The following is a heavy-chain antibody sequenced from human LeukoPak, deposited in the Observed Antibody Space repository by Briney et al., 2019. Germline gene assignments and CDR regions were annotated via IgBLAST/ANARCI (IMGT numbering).Heavy chain of an antibody. CDR1: GLSLSAGGVG. CDR3: AHRREGGVAKFGTFDY. J-gene: IGHJ4*02. Sequence: SGPTLVKPTQTLTMTCTFSGLSLSAGGVGMGWIRQPPGKPLDRIAIIYWHDGKRYSPSLKSRLSIMKDTTKDQVVLIMTNVDPVDTATYYCAHRREGGVAKFGTFDYWGQGALVTVSS. D-gene: IGHD2-8*02. CDR2: IYWHDGK. V-gene: IGHV2-5*01.